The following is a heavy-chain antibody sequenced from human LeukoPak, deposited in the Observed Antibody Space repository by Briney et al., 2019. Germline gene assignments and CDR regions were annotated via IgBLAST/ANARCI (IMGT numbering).Heavy chain of an antibody. V-gene: IGHV1-69*04. CDR2: IIPIIGIA. J-gene: IGHJ4*02. CDR3: ARVAVATLDY. CDR1: GGTFSSYA. Sequence: GASVKVSCKASGGTFSSYAISWVRQAPGQGLEWMGRIIPIIGIANNAQKFQGRVTITADKSTSTAYMELSSLRSEDTAVYYCARVAVATLDYWGQGTLVTVSS. D-gene: IGHD5-12*01.